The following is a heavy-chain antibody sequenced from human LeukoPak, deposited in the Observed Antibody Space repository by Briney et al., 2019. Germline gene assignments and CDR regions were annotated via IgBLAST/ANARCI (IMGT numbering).Heavy chain of an antibody. Sequence: SETLSLTCTVSGDSISSYCWNWIRQPPGKGLEWTGYIYYSGSANYNPSLKSRVTISGDTSKNQFSLNLSSVTAADTAVYYCARGRYYGSVDYWGQGTLVTVSS. D-gene: IGHD3-10*01. V-gene: IGHV4-59*01. CDR1: GDSISSYC. CDR2: IYYSGSA. CDR3: ARGRYYGSVDY. J-gene: IGHJ4*02.